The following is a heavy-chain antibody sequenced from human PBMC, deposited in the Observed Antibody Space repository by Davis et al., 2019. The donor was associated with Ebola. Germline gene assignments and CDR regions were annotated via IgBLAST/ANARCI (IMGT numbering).Heavy chain of an antibody. CDR1: GFIFSTYA. D-gene: IGHD1-1*01. Sequence: GESLKISCATSGFIFSTYAMHWVRQAPGKGLEWVAHISYDGSTQYYGDSVKGRFTISRDNSKNMLYLQMDSLRIEDTAQYFCAGDPNWESGSWGQGTPVSVSS. CDR2: ISYDGSTQ. CDR3: AGDPNWESGS. V-gene: IGHV3-30*03. J-gene: IGHJ5*02.